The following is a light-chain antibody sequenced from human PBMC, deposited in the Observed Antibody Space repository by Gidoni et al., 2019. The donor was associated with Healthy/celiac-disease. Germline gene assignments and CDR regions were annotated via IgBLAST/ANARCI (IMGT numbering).Light chain of an antibody. CDR1: QSVSSSY. CDR3: QQYGSSPWT. Sequence: EFVLPQSQGTLSLSPGERATLSCRASQSVSSSYLAWYQQKPGQAPRLLIYGASSRATGIPDRFSGSGSGTDFTLTISRLEPEDFAVYYCQQYGSSPWTFGQGTKVEIK. J-gene: IGKJ1*01. V-gene: IGKV3-20*01. CDR2: GAS.